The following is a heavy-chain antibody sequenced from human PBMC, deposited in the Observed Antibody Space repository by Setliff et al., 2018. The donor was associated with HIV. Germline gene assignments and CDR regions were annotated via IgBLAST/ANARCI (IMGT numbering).Heavy chain of an antibody. Sequence: SETLSLTCAVSGGSISSNWWSWVRQSPGKGLEWIGEIYHSGSTHYNPSLQSRVTISVDKSKSQFSLKLNSVTAADTAVYYSARDDSIVLVPAIMRGDGFDCWGQGRMVTVSS. D-gene: IGHD2-2*01. CDR1: GGSISSNW. J-gene: IGHJ3*01. CDR2: IYHSGST. CDR3: ARDDSIVLVPAIMRGDGFDC. V-gene: IGHV4-4*02.